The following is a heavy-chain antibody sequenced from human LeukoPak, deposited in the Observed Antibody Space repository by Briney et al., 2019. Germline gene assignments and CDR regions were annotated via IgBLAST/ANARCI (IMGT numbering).Heavy chain of an antibody. Sequence: ASVKVSCKASGYTFTSYYMHWVRQAPGQGLEWMGIINPSGGSTSYAQKFQGRVTMTRDTSISTAYMELSRLRSDDTAVYFCARDLSSSWYRYFDYWGQGTLVTVSS. CDR3: ARDLSSSWYRYFDY. D-gene: IGHD6-13*01. CDR2: INPSGGST. CDR1: GYTFTSYY. J-gene: IGHJ4*02. V-gene: IGHV1-46*01.